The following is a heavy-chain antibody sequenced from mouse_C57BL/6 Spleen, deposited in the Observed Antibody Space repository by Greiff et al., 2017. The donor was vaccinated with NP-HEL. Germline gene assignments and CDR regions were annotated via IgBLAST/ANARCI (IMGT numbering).Heavy chain of an antibody. CDR1: GFNIKDDY. D-gene: IGHD1-1*01. J-gene: IGHJ2*01. Sequence: EVQLQQSGAELVRPGASVKLSCTASGFNIKDDYMHWVKQRPEQGLEWIGWIDPENGDTEYASKFQGKATITADTSSNTAYLQLSSLTSEDTAVYYCTCGGKVDYWGQGTTLTVSS. CDR2: IDPENGDT. CDR3: TCGGKVDY. V-gene: IGHV14-4*01.